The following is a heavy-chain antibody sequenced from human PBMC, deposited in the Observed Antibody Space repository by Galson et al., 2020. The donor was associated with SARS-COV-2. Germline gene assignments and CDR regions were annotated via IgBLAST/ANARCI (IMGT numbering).Heavy chain of an antibody. J-gene: IGHJ4*02. CDR2: IYSEGSST. D-gene: IGHD3-16*01. CDR1: GFTFSSYW. V-gene: IGHV3-74*01. CDR3: ARGDMRNDYFDY. Sequence: GGSLRLSCVASGFTFSSYWMHWVRQAPGKGLVWVSRIYSEGSSTSYADSVKGRFTISGDDAKNTLYLHMRSLRAEDTAVYYCARGDMRNDYFDYWGQGTLVTVSS.